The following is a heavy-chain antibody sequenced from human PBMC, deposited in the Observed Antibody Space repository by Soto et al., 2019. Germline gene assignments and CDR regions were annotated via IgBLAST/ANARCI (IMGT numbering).Heavy chain of an antibody. CDR2: FDPEDGET. CDR3: ATTDPFDIVVVVAATPAGFGY. V-gene: IGHV1-24*01. J-gene: IGHJ4*02. CDR1: GYTLTELS. D-gene: IGHD2-15*01. Sequence: ASVKVSCKVSGYTLTELSMHWVRQAPGKGLEWMGGFDPEDGETIYAQKFQGRVTMTEDTSTDTAYMELSSLRSEDTAVYYCATTDPFDIVVVVAATPAGFGYWGQGTLVTVSS.